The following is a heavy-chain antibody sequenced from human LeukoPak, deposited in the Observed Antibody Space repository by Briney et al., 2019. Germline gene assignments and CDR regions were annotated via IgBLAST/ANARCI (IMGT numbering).Heavy chain of an antibody. D-gene: IGHD3-22*01. CDR1: GPTFSSYW. J-gene: IGHJ3*02. Sequence: GGSLKLSCAASGPTFSSYWMRWVRQAPGKGLEWVANIKRDGSEKYYVDSVKGRFTISRDNAKNSLSLQMNSLRAEDTAVYYCARFYDSSGFSGRFGAFDIWGQGTMVTVSS. CDR3: ARFYDSSGFSGRFGAFDI. V-gene: IGHV3-7*01. CDR2: IKRDGSEK.